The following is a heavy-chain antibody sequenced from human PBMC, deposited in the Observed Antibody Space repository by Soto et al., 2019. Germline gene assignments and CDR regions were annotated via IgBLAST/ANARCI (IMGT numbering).Heavy chain of an antibody. CDR2: IYHRGTT. J-gene: IGHJ6*02. CDR3: ARPIDGFYAMDV. CDR1: GDSISNTNW. Sequence: SETLSLTCAVSGDSISNTNWWSWVRQPPGKGLEWIAEIYHRGTTNYNPSLKSRVTITLDKSNNQFSLKLTSVTAADTAVYYCARPIDGFYAMDVWGQGTTVTVSS. V-gene: IGHV4-4*02. D-gene: IGHD3-9*01.